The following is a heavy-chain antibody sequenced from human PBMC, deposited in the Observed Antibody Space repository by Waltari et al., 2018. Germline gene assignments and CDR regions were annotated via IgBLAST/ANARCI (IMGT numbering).Heavy chain of an antibody. V-gene: IGHV3-74*01. Sequence: LVQSGGDLVQPGDSLRLSCAASGFTFSKSWMHWVRQAPGEGLVWVSRINGDGSSTSHADSVKGRFTTSRDNAKNTLYLQMKSLRVKDTGVYYCARVAPKTYRSPVPGRDYYYGMDVWGQGTAVIVSS. CDR3: ARVAPKTYRSPVPGRDYYYGMDV. J-gene: IGHJ6*02. D-gene: IGHD6-13*01. CDR2: INGDGSST. CDR1: GFTFSKSW.